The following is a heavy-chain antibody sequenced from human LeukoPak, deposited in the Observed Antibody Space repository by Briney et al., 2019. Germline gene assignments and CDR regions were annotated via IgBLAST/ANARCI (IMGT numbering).Heavy chain of an antibody. J-gene: IGHJ4*02. CDR1: GFTFSSYS. Sequence: GGSLRLSCAASGFTFSSYSMNWVRQAPGKGLEGVSSISSSSSYIYYADSVKGRFTISRDNAKNSLYLQMNSLRAEDTAVYYCARDRVVPAAQDQKNYFDYWGQGTLVTVSS. V-gene: IGHV3-21*01. CDR2: ISSSSSYI. CDR3: ARDRVVPAAQDQKNYFDY. D-gene: IGHD2-2*01.